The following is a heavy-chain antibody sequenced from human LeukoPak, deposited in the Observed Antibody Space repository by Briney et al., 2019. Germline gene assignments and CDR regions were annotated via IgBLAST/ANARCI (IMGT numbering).Heavy chain of an antibody. CDR3: AKGESAVTTDPFYS. V-gene: IGHV3-53*01. CDR1: GFTVSSSY. J-gene: IGHJ4*02. Sequence: GGSLRLSCAASGFTVSSSYMSWVRQAPGKGLEWVSALYSGGATHYADSVKGRFTISRDNSKNTLFLQMNSLRAEDTAIYYCAKGESAVTTDPFYSWGQGTLVIVSS. CDR2: LYSGGAT. D-gene: IGHD4-17*01.